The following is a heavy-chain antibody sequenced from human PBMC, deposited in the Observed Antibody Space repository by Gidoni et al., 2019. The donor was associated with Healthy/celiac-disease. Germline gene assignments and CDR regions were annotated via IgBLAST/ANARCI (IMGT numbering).Heavy chain of an antibody. V-gene: IGHV3-23*01. CDR1: GFTFSSYA. D-gene: IGHD5-18*01. CDR3: ANTLPRYSYGQFQSAPFDY. CDR2: ISGSGGST. J-gene: IGHJ4*02. Sequence: EVQLLESGGGLVQPGGSLRLSCAASGFTFSSYAMSWGRQAPGKGLEWVSAISGSGGSTYYADSVKGRFTISRDNSKNTLYLQMNSLRAEDTAVYYCANTLPRYSYGQFQSAPFDYWGQGTLVTVSS.